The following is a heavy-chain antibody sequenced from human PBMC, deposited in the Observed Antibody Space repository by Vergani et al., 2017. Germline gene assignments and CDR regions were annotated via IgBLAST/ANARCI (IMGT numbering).Heavy chain of an antibody. CDR2: INHSGST. D-gene: IGHD3-10*01. CDR1: GGSFSGYY. J-gene: IGHJ4*02. CDR3: AGLPAGRVSLXRGVRPKSGYFDY. V-gene: IGHV4-34*01. Sequence: QVQLQQWGAGLLKPSETLALTCAVYGGSFSGYYWNWIRQPPGKGLEWIGEINHSGSTAHNPSLRSRVTVSVDTSKNQFSLNLNSVTAADTAVYFCAGLPAGRVSLXRGVRPKSGYFDYWCPGTLVTVSS.